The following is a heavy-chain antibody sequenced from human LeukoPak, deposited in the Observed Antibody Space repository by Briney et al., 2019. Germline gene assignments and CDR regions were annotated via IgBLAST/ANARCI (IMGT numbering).Heavy chain of an antibody. V-gene: IGHV3-23*01. CDR1: GFTFSSYS. J-gene: IGHJ6*02. CDR2: ISGSGDST. D-gene: IGHD6-13*01. CDR3: AKDSSSFPGGYYYGMDV. Sequence: GGSLRLSCSVSGFTFSSYSMNWVRQAPGKGLEWVSAISGSGDSTYYTDSVKGRFTISRDNSKNTLYLQMNSLRAEDTAVYYCAKDSSSFPGGYYYGMDVWGQGTTVTVSS.